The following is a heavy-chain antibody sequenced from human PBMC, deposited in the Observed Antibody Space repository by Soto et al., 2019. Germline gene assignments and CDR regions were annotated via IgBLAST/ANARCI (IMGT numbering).Heavy chain of an antibody. Sequence: GESLNISCKGSGYSFTSYWISWVRQMPGKGPEWMGRIDPSDSYTNYSPSFQGHVTISADKSISTAYLQWSSLKASDTAMYYCARHIRYYYDSSGYSYFDYWGQGTLVTVSS. D-gene: IGHD3-22*01. CDR3: ARHIRYYYDSSGYSYFDY. CDR1: GYSFTSYW. V-gene: IGHV5-10-1*01. J-gene: IGHJ4*02. CDR2: IDPSDSYT.